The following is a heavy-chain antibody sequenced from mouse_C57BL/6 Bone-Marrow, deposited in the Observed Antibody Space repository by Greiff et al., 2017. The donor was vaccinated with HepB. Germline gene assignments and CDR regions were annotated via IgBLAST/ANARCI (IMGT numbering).Heavy chain of an antibody. Sequence: VQLKESGPGLVKPSQSLSLTCSVTGYSITSGYYWNWIRQFPGNKLEWMGYISYDGSNNYNPSLKNRISITRDTSKNQFFLKLNSVTTEDTATYYCARDHGYYVFDYWGQGTTLTVSS. D-gene: IGHD2-3*01. CDR2: ISYDGSN. CDR1: GYSITSGYY. V-gene: IGHV3-6*01. J-gene: IGHJ2*01. CDR3: ARDHGYYVFDY.